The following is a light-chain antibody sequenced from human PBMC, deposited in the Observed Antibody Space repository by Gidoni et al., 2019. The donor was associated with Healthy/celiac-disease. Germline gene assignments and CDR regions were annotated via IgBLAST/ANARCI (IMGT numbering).Light chain of an antibody. CDR2: QDT. V-gene: IGLV3-1*01. CDR1: KLGYKY. Sequence: SYELTQPPSVSVSPGQTASITCSGDKLGYKYACWYQQKPGQSPVLFIYQDTERPSGIPERFSGSNSGNTATLTISGTQAMDEADYYCQAWDSSTVIFGGGTKLTVL. CDR3: QAWDSSTVI. J-gene: IGLJ2*01.